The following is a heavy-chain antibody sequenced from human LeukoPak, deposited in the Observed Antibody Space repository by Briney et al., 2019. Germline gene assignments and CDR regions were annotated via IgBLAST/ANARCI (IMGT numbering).Heavy chain of an antibody. Sequence: PSETLSLTCTVSGVSLRGSSHFWAWIRQPPGKGLEWIVSIYYSGTTEYNPSLKGRVSLGVDTSTTQFSLKLESVTAADTAIYYCAGHYPVIVMIPSAPDPPFDSWGPGTLVTVSS. CDR3: AGHYPVIVMIPSAPDPPFDS. D-gene: IGHD2-21*01. CDR1: GVSLRGSSHF. CDR2: IYYSGTT. V-gene: IGHV4-39*01. J-gene: IGHJ4*02.